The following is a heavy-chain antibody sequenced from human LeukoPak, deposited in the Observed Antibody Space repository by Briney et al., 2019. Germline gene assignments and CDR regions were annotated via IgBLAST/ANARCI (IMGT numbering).Heavy chain of an antibody. D-gene: IGHD5-18*01. CDR2: TKGDDSEK. V-gene: IGHV3-7*01. CDR3: ARSGYSYALDH. CDR1: GFSFSTFW. J-gene: IGHJ1*01. Sequence: GGSLRLSCAASGFSFSTFWMSWVRQAPGKGLEWVANTKGDDSEKYYVESVQGRFTIARDNGKNSLYLHMNSLRAEDTALYYCARSGYSYALDHWGQGSLVVVSS.